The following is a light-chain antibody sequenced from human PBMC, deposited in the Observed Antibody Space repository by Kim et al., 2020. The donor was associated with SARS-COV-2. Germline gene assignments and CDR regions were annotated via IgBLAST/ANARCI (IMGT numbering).Light chain of an antibody. Sequence: QSVLTQPPSVSGAPGQRVTISCTGSSSNIGAGYDVHWYQQLPGTAPKLLIYGDNNRPSGVPDRFSGSKSGTSASLAITGLQAEDEAHFSCQSYDSSLSGFVVFGGGTQLPVL. CDR2: GDN. V-gene: IGLV1-40*01. CDR3: QSYDSSLSGFVV. J-gene: IGLJ2*01. CDR1: SSNIGAGYD.